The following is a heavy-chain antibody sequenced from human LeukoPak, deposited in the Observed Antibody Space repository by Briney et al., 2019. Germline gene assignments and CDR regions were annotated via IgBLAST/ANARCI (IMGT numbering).Heavy chain of an antibody. CDR3: ARGGGSSVFDY. CDR2: ISNSGGST. Sequence: HPGGSLRLSCAASGFTFSSYAMTWVRQAPGKGLEWVSSISNSGGSTYYADSVKGRFTVSRDNPKNTLYLQVSSLRAEDTAVYYCARGGGSSVFDYWGQGALVTVSS. J-gene: IGHJ4*02. CDR1: GFTFSSYA. D-gene: IGHD2-15*01. V-gene: IGHV3-23*01.